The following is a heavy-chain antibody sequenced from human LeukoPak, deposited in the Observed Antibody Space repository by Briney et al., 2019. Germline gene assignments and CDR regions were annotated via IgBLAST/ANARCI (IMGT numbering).Heavy chain of an antibody. D-gene: IGHD4-17*01. Sequence: GGSLRLSCAATGFTFSSYSMNWVRQAPGKGLEWVSSISSSSSYIYYADSVKGRFTISRDNAKNSLYLQMNSLRAEDTAVYYCAYDYGDPTYYYYYGMDVWGQGTTVTVSS. CDR3: AYDYGDPTYYYYYGMDV. CDR2: ISSSSSYI. CDR1: GFTFSSYS. V-gene: IGHV3-21*01. J-gene: IGHJ6*02.